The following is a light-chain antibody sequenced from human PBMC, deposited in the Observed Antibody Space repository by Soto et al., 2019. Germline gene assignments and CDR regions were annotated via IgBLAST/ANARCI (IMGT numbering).Light chain of an antibody. CDR2: GAS. CDR3: QQYGSYGYT. J-gene: IGKJ2*01. CDR1: QSLSSTY. Sequence: EIVLTQSPGTLSLSPGERATLSCRASQSLSSTYLAWYQQKPGQAPRLLIYGASSRATGIPDRFSGSGSGTACTLTISRLEAEDFAVYYCQQYGSYGYTFGQGTKLEIK. V-gene: IGKV3-20*01.